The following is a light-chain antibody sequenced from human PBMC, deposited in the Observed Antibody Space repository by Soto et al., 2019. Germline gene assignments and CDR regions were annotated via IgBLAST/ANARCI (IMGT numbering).Light chain of an antibody. V-gene: IGKV1-9*01. CDR3: QQLSLHPLT. CDR1: QAIGSY. Sequence: IQLTQSPSFLSASVGDRVTITCRASQAIGSYLAWYQQKPGTAPKLLIYVASTLLSGVPSRFSGSGSGTDFTLTISSLQPEDFATYYCQQLSLHPLTFGGGTKVEI. J-gene: IGKJ4*01. CDR2: VAS.